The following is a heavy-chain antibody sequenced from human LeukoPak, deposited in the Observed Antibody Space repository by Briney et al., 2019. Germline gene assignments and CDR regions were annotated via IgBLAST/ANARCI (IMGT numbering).Heavy chain of an antibody. V-gene: IGHV1-46*01. Sequence: GASVKVSCKASGYTFTGYYMHWVRQAPGQGLEWMGIINPSGGSTSYAQKFQGRVTMTRDTSTSTVYMELSSLRSEDTAVYYCARGTYYYDSSGYLQYFDYWGQGTLVTVSS. D-gene: IGHD3-22*01. CDR1: GYTFTGYY. J-gene: IGHJ4*02. CDR3: ARGTYYYDSSGYLQYFDY. CDR2: INPSGGST.